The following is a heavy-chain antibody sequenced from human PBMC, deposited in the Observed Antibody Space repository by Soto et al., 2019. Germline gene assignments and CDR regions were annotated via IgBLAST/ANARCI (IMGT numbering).Heavy chain of an antibody. CDR3: AKDRGIQLWPRPDY. V-gene: IGHV3-30*18. Sequence: GGSLRLYCSASGFTFSSYGMHWVRQAPGKGLEWVAVISYDGSNKYYADSVKGRFTISRDNSKNTLYLQMNSLRAEDTAVYYCAKDRGIQLWPRPDYWGQGTLVTVSS. CDR2: ISYDGSNK. CDR1: GFTFSSYG. J-gene: IGHJ4*02. D-gene: IGHD5-18*01.